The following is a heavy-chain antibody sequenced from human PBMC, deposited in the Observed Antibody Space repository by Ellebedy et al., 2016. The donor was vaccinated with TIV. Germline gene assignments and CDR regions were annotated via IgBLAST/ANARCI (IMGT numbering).Heavy chain of an antibody. V-gene: IGHV3-7*04. D-gene: IGHD1-20*01. CDR3: ARGREYHYYNWIDGTFDF. CDR1: GFTFSNYW. CDR2: IKQDGSEQ. Sequence: GESLKISXAASGFTFSNYWMSWVRQAPGKGLEWVANIKQDGSEQYFVGSMKGRFTISRDNTANSLYLQLDSLRVEDTAVYYCARGREYHYYNWIDGTFDFWGQGTLVTVSS. J-gene: IGHJ4*02.